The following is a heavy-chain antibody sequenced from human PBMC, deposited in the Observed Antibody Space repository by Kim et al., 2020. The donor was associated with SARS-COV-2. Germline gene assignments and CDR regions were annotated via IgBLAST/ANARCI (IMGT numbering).Heavy chain of an antibody. CDR2: INTNTGNP. D-gene: IGHD2-15*01. J-gene: IGHJ5*02. CDR3: ARDRVLGYCSGGSCYYTLDP. Sequence: ASVKVSCKASGYTFTSYAMNWVRQAPGQGLEWMGLINTNTGNPTYAQGFTGRFVFSLDTSVSTAYLQISSLKAEDTAVYYCARDRVLGYCSGGSCYYTLDPWGQGTLVTVSS. CDR1: GYTFTSYA. V-gene: IGHV7-4-1*02.